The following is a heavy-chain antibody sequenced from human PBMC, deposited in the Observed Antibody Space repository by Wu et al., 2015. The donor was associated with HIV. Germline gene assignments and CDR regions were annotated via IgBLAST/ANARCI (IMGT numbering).Heavy chain of an antibody. CDR1: GYTFTGYY. Sequence: QVQLVQSGAEVKKPGASVKVSCKASGYTFTGYYMHWVRQAPGQGLEWMGWINPNSGGTNYAQKFQGRVTMTRDTSISTAYMELSRLRSDDTAVYYCARAGSKFLEWLGDPWYYYMDVWGKGTTVTVSS. D-gene: IGHD3-3*01. J-gene: IGHJ6*03. CDR3: ARAGSKFLEWLGDPWYYYMDV. V-gene: IGHV1-2*02. CDR2: INPNSGGT.